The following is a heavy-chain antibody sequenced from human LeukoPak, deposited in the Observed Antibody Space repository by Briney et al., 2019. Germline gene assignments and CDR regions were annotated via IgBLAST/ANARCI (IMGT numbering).Heavy chain of an antibody. D-gene: IGHD6-19*01. V-gene: IGHV3-66*02. CDR2: IHIGDTT. J-gene: IGHJ4*02. CDR1: GFTDSPIF. CDR3: ARVSSGWQNFDY. Sequence: GGSLRLSCEASGFTDSPIFMGWVRPAPGRGLEWVSIIHIGDTTYYADSVKGRFTISRDNSKNTLYLQMNSLKAEDTAVYYCARVSSGWQNFDYWGQGTLVTVSS.